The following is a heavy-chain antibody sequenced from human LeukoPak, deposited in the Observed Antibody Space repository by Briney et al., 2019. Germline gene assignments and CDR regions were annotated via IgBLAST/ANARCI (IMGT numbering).Heavy chain of an antibody. V-gene: IGHV3-48*03. CDR2: ISSSGSTI. CDR3: ARVGYGSGSYYDY. J-gene: IGHJ4*02. Sequence: GWSLRLSCAASGFTFSSYEMNWVRQAPGKGLEWVSYISSSGSTIYYADSVKGRFTISRDNAKNSLYLQMDSLRAEDTAVYYCARVGYGSGSYYDYWGQGTLVTVSS. CDR1: GFTFSSYE. D-gene: IGHD3-10*01.